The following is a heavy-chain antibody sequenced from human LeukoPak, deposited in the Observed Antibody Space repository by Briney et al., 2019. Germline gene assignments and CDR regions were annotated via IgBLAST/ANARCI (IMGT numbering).Heavy chain of an antibody. J-gene: IGHJ4*02. CDR3: ATVPGYSSGWYIYFDY. CDR1: GFTFSSYA. Sequence: GGSLRLSCAASGFTFSSYAMSWVRQAPGKGLEWVSAISGSGGSTYYADSVKGRFTISRDNSKHTLYLQMNSLRAEDTAVYYCATVPGYSSGWYIYFDYWGQGTLVTVSS. V-gene: IGHV3-23*01. D-gene: IGHD6-19*01. CDR2: ISGSGGST.